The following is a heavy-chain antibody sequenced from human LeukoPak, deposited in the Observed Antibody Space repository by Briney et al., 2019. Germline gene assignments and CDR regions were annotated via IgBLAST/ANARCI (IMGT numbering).Heavy chain of an antibody. CDR1: GYTFTGYF. V-gene: IGHV1-2*02. D-gene: IGHD3-10*01. J-gene: IGHJ6*03. CDR3: ARDGTRSYSASGSYSLDYYYYYMDV. Sequence: AASVKVSCKASGYTFTGYFIHWVRQAPGQGLEWMGWINPNSGDTNYAQKFQGRVTMTRDTSITTVYMELSSLRSDDTAVYYCARDGTRSYSASGSYSLDYYYYYMDVWGKGTTVTVSS. CDR2: INPNSGDT.